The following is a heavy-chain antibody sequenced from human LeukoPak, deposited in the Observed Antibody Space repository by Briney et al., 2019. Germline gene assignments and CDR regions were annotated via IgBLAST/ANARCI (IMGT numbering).Heavy chain of an antibody. Sequence: SETLSLTCAVYGGSFSGYYWSWIRQPPGKGLEWIGEINHSGSTNYNPSLKSRVTISVDTSKNQFSLKLSSVTAADTALYYCARGLSPAGETLGYWGQGTLVTVSS. CDR1: GGSFSGYY. CDR3: ARGLSPAGETLGY. J-gene: IGHJ4*02. D-gene: IGHD7-27*01. V-gene: IGHV4-34*01. CDR2: INHSGST.